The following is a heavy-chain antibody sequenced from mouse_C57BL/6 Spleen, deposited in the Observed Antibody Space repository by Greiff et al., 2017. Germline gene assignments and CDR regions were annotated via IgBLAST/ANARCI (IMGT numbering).Heavy chain of an antibody. CDR2: INPNYGTT. CDR1: GYPFTDYN. Sequence: EVQLQQSGPELVKPGASVKISCKASGYPFTDYNMNWVKQSNGKSLEWIGVINPNYGTTSYNQKFKGNATLTVDQSSSTAYMQLNSLTSEDSAVYYCAREKSMVTTVYYYAMDYWGQGTSVTVSS. D-gene: IGHD2-2*01. CDR3: AREKSMVTTVYYYAMDY. V-gene: IGHV1-39*01. J-gene: IGHJ4*01.